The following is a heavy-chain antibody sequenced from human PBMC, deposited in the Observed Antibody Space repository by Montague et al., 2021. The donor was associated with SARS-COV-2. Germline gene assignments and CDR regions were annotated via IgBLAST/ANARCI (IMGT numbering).Heavy chain of an antibody. CDR3: ARSSAPSITIFGVSNMYWYFDL. V-gene: IGHV4-31*03. D-gene: IGHD3-3*01. Sequence: TLSLTCTVSGGSISSGGYYWSWIRQHPGKGLGWIGYIYYSGGTXYNPSLKSRVTISVDTSKNQFSLKLSSVTAADTAVYYCARSSAPSITIFGVSNMYWYFDLWGRGTLVTVSS. CDR2: IYYSGGT. CDR1: GGSISSGGYY. J-gene: IGHJ2*01.